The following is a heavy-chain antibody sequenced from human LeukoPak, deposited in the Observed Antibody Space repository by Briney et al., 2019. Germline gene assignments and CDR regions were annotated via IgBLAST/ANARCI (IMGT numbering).Heavy chain of an antibody. CDR3: ARDRDGYYDSSGYYWSGYFDY. D-gene: IGHD3-22*01. V-gene: IGHV3-30*04. CDR1: GFTFSTFA. Sequence: PGGSLRLSCAASGFTFSTFALHWVRQAPGKGLEGVAVISYDGSNKYYADSVKGRFTISRDNSKNTLYLQMNSLRAEDTAVYYCARDRDGYYDSSGYYWSGYFDYWGQGTLVTVSS. CDR2: ISYDGSNK. J-gene: IGHJ4*02.